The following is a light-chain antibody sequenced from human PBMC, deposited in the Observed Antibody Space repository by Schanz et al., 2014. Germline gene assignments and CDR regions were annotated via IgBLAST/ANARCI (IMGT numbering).Light chain of an antibody. CDR3: SSHTAITTAVV. J-gene: IGLJ2*01. Sequence: QSALTQPPSASGSPGQSVTISCTGTSSDVGGYSYVSWYQLHPGKAPKLMIFGVSKRPSGVPDRFSGSRSGNTASLTVSGLQAEDEADYYCSSHTAITTAVVFGGGTKLTVL. V-gene: IGLV2-8*01. CDR2: GVS. CDR1: SSDVGGYSY.